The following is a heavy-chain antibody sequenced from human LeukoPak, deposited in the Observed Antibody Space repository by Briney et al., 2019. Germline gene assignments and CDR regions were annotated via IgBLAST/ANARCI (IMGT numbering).Heavy chain of an antibody. V-gene: IGHV4-31*03. CDR2: IYYSGST. CDR3: ARISGSYANWFDP. Sequence: PSETLSLTCTVSGGSISSGGYSWSWIRQHPGKGLEWIGYIYYSGSTYYNPSLKSRVTISVDTSKNQFSLKLSSVTAADTAVYYCARISGSYANWFDPWGQGTLVTVSS. J-gene: IGHJ5*02. CDR1: GGSISSGGYS. D-gene: IGHD1-26*01.